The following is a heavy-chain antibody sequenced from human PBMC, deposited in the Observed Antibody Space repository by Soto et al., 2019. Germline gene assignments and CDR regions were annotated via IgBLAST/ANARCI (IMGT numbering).Heavy chain of an antibody. V-gene: IGHV4-59*01. CDR2: IYNRGSV. CDR1: GDSIGSYH. Sequence: SETLSLTCFVSGDSIGSYHWNWLRQPPGRGLEWIGYIYNRGSVRYNPSLNSRVTISVDRSRNQFSLSLSPVTAADTAMYYCDRGKYANWSGYYPPNWFDTWGPGTLVTVSS. D-gene: IGHD3-3*01. CDR3: DRGKYANWSGYYPPNWFDT. J-gene: IGHJ5*02.